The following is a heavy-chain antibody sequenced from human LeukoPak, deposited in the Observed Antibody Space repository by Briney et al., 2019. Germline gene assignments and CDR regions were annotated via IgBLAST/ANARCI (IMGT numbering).Heavy chain of an antibody. J-gene: IGHJ3*02. V-gene: IGHV3-23*01. Sequence: GGSLRLSCAASRFTFSSYAMSWVRQAPGKGLEWGSAISGSGGSTYYADSVKGRFTISRDNSKNTLYLQMNSLRAEDTAVYYCAKVLYSSGWYGDAFDIWGQGTMVTVSS. CDR2: ISGSGGST. CDR1: RFTFSSYA. CDR3: AKVLYSSGWYGDAFDI. D-gene: IGHD6-19*01.